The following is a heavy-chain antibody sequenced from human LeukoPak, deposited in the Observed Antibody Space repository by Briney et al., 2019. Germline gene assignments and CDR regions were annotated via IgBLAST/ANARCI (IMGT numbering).Heavy chain of an antibody. D-gene: IGHD1-1*01. CDR3: AGESAPNDDAFDI. J-gene: IGHJ3*02. Sequence: PSETLSLTCAVYGGSFSGYYWSWIRQPPGKGLEWIGEINHSGSTNYNPSLKSRVTISVDTSKNQFSLKLSSVTAADTAVYYCAGESAPNDDAFDIWGQGTMVTVSS. V-gene: IGHV4-34*01. CDR2: INHSGST. CDR1: GGSFSGYY.